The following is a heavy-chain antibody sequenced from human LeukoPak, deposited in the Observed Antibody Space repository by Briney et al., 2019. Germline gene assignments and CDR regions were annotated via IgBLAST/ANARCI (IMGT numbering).Heavy chain of an antibody. J-gene: IGHJ4*02. CDR3: ARNFGLIGGLAYFDY. Sequence: TGGSLRLSCAASGFTFSSYAMHWVRQAPGKGLEWVAVISYDGSNKYYADSVKGRFTISRDNSKNTLYLQMNSLRAEDTAVYYYARNFGLIGGLAYFDYWGQGTLVTVSS. CDR2: ISYDGSNK. V-gene: IGHV3-30-3*01. CDR1: GFTFSSYA. D-gene: IGHD3-16*01.